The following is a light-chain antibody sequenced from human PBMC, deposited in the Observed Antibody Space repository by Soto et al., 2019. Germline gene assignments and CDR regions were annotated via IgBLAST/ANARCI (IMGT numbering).Light chain of an antibody. J-gene: IGLJ3*02. CDR3: CSYAGSSTLV. CDR2: EGN. Sequence: QSALTQPASVSGSPGQSITISCTGSSSDLGSYNLVSWYQQHPGKAPKLMIYEGNKRPSGVSNRFSGSKSGNTASLTISGGQAEDEADYYCCSYAGSSTLVFGGGTKLTVL. CDR1: SSDLGSYNL. V-gene: IGLV2-23*01.